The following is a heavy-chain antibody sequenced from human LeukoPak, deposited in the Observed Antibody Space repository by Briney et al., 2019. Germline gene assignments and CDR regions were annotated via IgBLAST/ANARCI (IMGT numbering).Heavy chain of an antibody. D-gene: IGHD1-7*01. J-gene: IGHJ4*02. CDR3: VRGSSGTTVVLFDY. V-gene: IGHV3-74*01. CDR2: ISSDGSST. Sequence: GGSLRLSCAASGFTFSSFWMHWVRQAPGEGPVWVSRISSDGSSTSYADSVKGRFTISRDNAKNTLYLQMNSLRAEDTAVYYCVRGSSGTTVVLFDYWGQGTLVTASS. CDR1: GFTFSSFW.